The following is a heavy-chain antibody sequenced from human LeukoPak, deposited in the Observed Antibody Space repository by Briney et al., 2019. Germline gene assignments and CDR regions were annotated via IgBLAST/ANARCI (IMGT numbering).Heavy chain of an antibody. CDR1: GFAFSSFS. V-gene: IGHV3-21*01. J-gene: IGHJ4*02. Sequence: VGSLRLSCAASGFAFSSFSMNWVRQAPGKGLEWVSSISSSSGYIYYADSVKGRFTISRDNAKNSLYLQMNSLRAEDTAVYYCARDFTCGGDCYSYYFDYWGQGTLVTVSS. D-gene: IGHD2-21*02. CDR3: ARDFTCGGDCYSYYFDY. CDR2: ISSSSGYI.